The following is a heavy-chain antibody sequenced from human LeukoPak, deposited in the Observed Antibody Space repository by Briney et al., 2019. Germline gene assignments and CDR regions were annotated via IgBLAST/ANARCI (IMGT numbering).Heavy chain of an antibody. CDR2: ISSSSSYI. V-gene: IGHV3-21*01. CDR3: ARGIEAAGKSWFDP. CDR1: GFTFSQYG. D-gene: IGHD6-13*01. Sequence: GGSLRLSCAASGFTFSQYGMHWVRQAPGKGLEWVSSISSSSSYIYYADSMKGRFTISRDNAKNSLYLQMSSLRAEDTAVYYCARGIEAAGKSWFDPWGQGTLVTVSS. J-gene: IGHJ5*02.